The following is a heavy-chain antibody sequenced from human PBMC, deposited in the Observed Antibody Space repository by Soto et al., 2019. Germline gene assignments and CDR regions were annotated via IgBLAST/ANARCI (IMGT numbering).Heavy chain of an antibody. Sequence: PGGSLRLSCAASGFTFDDYAMHWVRQAPGKGLEWVSGISWNSGSIGYADSVKGRFTISRDNAKNSLYLQMNSLRAEDTALYYCAKDTPPLEGIAVAGVYGWFDPWGQGTLVTVSS. J-gene: IGHJ5*02. CDR2: ISWNSGSI. CDR1: GFTFDDYA. CDR3: AKDTPPLEGIAVAGVYGWFDP. D-gene: IGHD6-19*01. V-gene: IGHV3-9*01.